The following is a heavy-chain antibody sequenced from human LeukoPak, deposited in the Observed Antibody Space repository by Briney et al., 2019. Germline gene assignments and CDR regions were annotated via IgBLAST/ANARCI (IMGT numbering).Heavy chain of an antibody. Sequence: SETLSLTCTVSGGSINSSGYYWGWIRQPPGKGLEWIGSIYYDGSTYYNPSLKSRVTISVDTSKNQFSLKLSSVTAADTAIYYCARDKMGGFDYWGQGTLATVSS. CDR1: GGSINSSGYY. V-gene: IGHV4-39*07. CDR3: ARDKMGGFDY. D-gene: IGHD3-16*01. J-gene: IGHJ4*02. CDR2: IYYDGST.